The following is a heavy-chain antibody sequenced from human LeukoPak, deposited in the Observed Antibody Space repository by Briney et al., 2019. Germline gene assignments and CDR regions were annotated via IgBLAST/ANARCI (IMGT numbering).Heavy chain of an antibody. J-gene: IGHJ4*02. CDR1: GYTITSYY. V-gene: IGHV1-46*01. D-gene: IGHD1-1*01. CDR2: INPSGGST. Sequence: ASVKLSCKASGYTITSYYMHWVRQAPGQGLEWMGIINPSGGSTSYAQKFQGRVTRTRDMSTSTVYMELSSVRSEGTAVYYCARGDGESGTTGGFDYWGQGTLVTVSS. CDR3: ARGDGESGTTGGFDY.